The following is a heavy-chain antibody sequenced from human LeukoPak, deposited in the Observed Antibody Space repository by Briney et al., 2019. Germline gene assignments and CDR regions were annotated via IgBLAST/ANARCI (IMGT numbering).Heavy chain of an antibody. CDR3: AKDPATGFWSGYSFDY. CDR1: GFTFSSYW. V-gene: IGHV3-23*01. CDR2: ISGSGGST. J-gene: IGHJ4*02. Sequence: GGSLRLSCAASGFTFSSYWMSWVRQAPGKGLEWVSAISGSGGSTYYADSVKGRFTISRDNSKNTLYLQMNSLRAEDTAVYYCAKDPATGFWSGYSFDYWGQGTLVTVSS. D-gene: IGHD3-3*01.